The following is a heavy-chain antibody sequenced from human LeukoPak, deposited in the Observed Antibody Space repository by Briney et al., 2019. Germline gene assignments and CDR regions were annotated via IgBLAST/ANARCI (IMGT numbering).Heavy chain of an antibody. J-gene: IGHJ5*02. CDR1: GGSISSSSYY. D-gene: IGHD3-10*01. CDR2: IYYSGST. CDR3: ARHLSITMVRGVITP. Sequence: SETLSLTCTVSGGSISSSSYYWGWIRQPPGKGLEWIGSIYYSGSTYYNPSPKSRVTISVDTSKNQFSLKLSSVTAADTAVYYCARHLSITMVRGVITPWGQGTLVTVSS. V-gene: IGHV4-39*01.